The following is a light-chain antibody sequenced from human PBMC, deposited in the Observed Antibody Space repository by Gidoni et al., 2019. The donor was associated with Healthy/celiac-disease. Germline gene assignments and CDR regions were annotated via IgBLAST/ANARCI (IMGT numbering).Light chain of an antibody. CDR3: QQYNRPWT. CDR1: QSISSW. V-gene: IGKV1-5*01. CDR2: DAS. J-gene: IGKJ1*01. Sequence: DIQMTQSPSTLSASVGDRVTITCRASQSISSWLAWYQQKPGKAPKLLIYDASSLESRVPSRFSGSGSGTEFTLTISSLQPDDFATYYCQQYNRPWTFXQXTKVEIK.